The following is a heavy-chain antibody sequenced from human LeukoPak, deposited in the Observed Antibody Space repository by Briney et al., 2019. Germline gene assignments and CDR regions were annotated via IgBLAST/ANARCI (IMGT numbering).Heavy chain of an antibody. CDR2: ISYDGSNK. V-gene: IGHV3-30-3*01. D-gene: IGHD2-8*01. J-gene: IGHJ4*02. CDR3: ARGGANFFDY. CDR1: GFTFSSDA. Sequence: GGSLRLSCGASGFTFSSDAMHWVRQAPGKGLEWVATISYDGSNKNYADSVKGRFTISRDNSKNTLYLQMNSLRVEDTAVYYCARGGANFFDYWGQGALVTVSS.